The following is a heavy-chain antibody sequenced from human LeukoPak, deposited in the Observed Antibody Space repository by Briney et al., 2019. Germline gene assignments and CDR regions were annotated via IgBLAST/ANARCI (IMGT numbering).Heavy chain of an antibody. D-gene: IGHD6-19*01. CDR1: GGSISSSNW. Sequence: PSETLSLTCAVSGGSISSSNWWSWVRQPPGKGLAWIGEIYHSGSTNYNPSLKSRVTISVDKSKNQFSLKLSSVTAADTAVYYCARVGNIAVAGTGVVDWGQGTLVTVSS. CDR2: IYHSGST. CDR3: ARVGNIAVAGTGVVD. J-gene: IGHJ4*02. V-gene: IGHV4-4*02.